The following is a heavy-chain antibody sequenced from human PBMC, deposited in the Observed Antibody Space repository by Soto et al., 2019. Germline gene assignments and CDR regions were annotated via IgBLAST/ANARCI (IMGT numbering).Heavy chain of an antibody. CDR3: ARLKGSYWWLDY. CDR1: GGSISSSNYF. J-gene: IGHJ4*02. Sequence: QLQLQESGPGLVKPSETLSLTCTVSGGSISSSNYFWGWTRQPPGKGLEWIGSIYYSGTTYYNPSLKSRVTISGDTSKNQFSLKLSSVTAADTAVYYCARLKGSYWWLDYWGQGTLVTVSS. D-gene: IGHD3-10*01. CDR2: IYYSGTT. V-gene: IGHV4-39*01.